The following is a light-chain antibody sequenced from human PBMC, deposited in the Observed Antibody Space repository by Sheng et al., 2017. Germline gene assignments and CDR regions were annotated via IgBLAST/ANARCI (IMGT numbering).Light chain of an antibody. CDR1: QAISTY. CDR3: QQYYNYPFT. J-gene: IGKJ3*01. CDR2: AAS. V-gene: IGKV1-8*01. Sequence: ALRMTQSPPSISASTGDRVTITCRASQAISTYVAWYQQKPGKAPKLLIYAASTLGSGVPSRISGSGSGAEFSLTISRLQSEDFATYYCQQYYNYPFTFGPGTRVDIK.